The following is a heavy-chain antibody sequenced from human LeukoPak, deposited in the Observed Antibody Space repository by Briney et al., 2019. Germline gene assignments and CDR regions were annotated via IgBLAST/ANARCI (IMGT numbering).Heavy chain of an antibody. V-gene: IGHV3-30*02. D-gene: IGHD6-13*01. CDR1: GFTFSSYG. CDR3: AKVGLFAAAPDV. CDR2: IRYDGSDK. J-gene: IGHJ4*02. Sequence: GGSLRLSCAASGFTFSSYGMHWVRQAPGKGLEWVAFIRYDGSDKYYADSVKGRFTISRDNSKNTLYLQMNSLRAEDTAVYYCAKVGLFAAAPDVWGQGTLVTVSS.